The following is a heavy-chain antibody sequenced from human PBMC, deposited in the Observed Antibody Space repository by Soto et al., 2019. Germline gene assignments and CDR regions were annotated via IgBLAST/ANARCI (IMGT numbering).Heavy chain of an antibody. J-gene: IGHJ6*02. CDR2: IYYSGST. D-gene: IGHD3-10*01. V-gene: IGHV4-31*03. CDR3: ARDLRFRGSYGMDV. CDR1: GGSISSGGYY. Sequence: SETLSLTCTVSGGSISSGGYYWSWIRQHPGKGLEWIGYIYYSGSTYYNPSLKSRVTISVDTSKNQFSLKLSSVTTADTAVYYCARDLRFRGSYGMDVWGQGNTVTVS.